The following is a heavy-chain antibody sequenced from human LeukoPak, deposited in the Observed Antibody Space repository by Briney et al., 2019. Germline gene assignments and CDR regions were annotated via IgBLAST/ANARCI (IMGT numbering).Heavy chain of an antibody. J-gene: IGHJ3*02. D-gene: IGHD3-10*01. CDR1: GGSLSSYY. CDR2: IYTSGST. Sequence: SETLSLTCTVSGGSLSSYYWNWIRQPAGKGLEWIGRIYTSGSTNYNPSLKSRVTISLDTSRNQFSLNLNSVTAADTAVYYCAKSNGYGLVDIWGQGTMVTVSS. CDR3: AKSNGYGLVDI. V-gene: IGHV4-4*07.